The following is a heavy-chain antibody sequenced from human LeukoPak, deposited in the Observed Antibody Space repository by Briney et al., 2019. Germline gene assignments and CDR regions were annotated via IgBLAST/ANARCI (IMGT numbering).Heavy chain of an antibody. CDR2: MYSGGNT. V-gene: IGHV3-53*01. CDR3: ARVGWVMVRGVPYGMDV. CDR1: GFSVRVNY. D-gene: IGHD3-10*01. J-gene: IGHJ6*04. Sequence: GGSLRLSCAVSGFSVRVNYMSWARQAPGKGLEWVSVMYSGGNTYYADSVKGRFTISRLNSENTLYLQMNSLRAEDTAVYYCARVGWVMVRGVPYGMDVWGKGTTVTVSS.